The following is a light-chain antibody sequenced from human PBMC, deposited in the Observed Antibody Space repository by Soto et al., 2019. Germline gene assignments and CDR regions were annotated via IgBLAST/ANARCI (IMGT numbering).Light chain of an antibody. J-gene: IGKJ1*01. CDR3: QRYNSYWT. CDR1: QSISSW. CDR2: DAS. V-gene: IGKV1-5*01. Sequence: IPLSQSPPAVSASVGDRVPRTFRASQSISSWLAWYQQKPGKAPKLLIYDASSLESGVPSRFSGSGSGTEFTLTISSLQPDDFATYYCQRYNSYWTFGQGTKV.